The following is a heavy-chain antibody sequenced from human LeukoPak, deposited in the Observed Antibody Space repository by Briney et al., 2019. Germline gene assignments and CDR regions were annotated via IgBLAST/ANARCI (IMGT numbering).Heavy chain of an antibody. J-gene: IGHJ4*02. CDR1: GFTFSSYE. V-gene: IGHV3-48*03. D-gene: IGHD3-22*01. CDR2: ISSSGSTI. Sequence: GGSLRLSWAASGFTFSSYEMNWVRQAPGKGLEWVSYISSSGSTIYHADSVKGRFTISRDNAKNSLYLQMNSLRAEDTAVYYCARTDSSGYNPHYWGQGTLVTVSS. CDR3: ARTDSSGYNPHY.